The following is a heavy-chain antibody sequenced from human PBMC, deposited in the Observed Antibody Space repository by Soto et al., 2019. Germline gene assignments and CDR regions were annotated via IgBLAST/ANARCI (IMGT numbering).Heavy chain of an antibody. CDR2: TYYSGST. D-gene: IGHD3-3*01. V-gene: IGHV4-30-4*01. Sequence: SEALYLTCTVSGGSISSGDYYWSWIRQPPGKGLEWIGYTYYSGSTYYNPSLKSRVTISVDTSKNQFSLKLSSVTAADTAVYYCARDSPWPVYDFLDYGMDVWGQGTTVTVSS. J-gene: IGHJ6*02. CDR3: ARDSPWPVYDFLDYGMDV. CDR1: GGSISSGDYY.